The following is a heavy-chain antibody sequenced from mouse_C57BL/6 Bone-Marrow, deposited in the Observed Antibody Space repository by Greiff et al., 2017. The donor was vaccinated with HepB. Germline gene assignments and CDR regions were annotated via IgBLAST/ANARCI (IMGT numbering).Heavy chain of an antibody. CDR1: GYTFTSYW. D-gene: IGHD1-1*01. CDR2: IHPYSGST. Sequence: QVQLQQPGAELVKPGASVKLSCKASGYTFTSYWMHWVKQRPGQGLEWIGMIHPYSGSTNYNEKFKGKATLTVDKSSSTAYMQLSSLTSEDSAVYYCARGHYSTTVVAIDYFDVWGKGTTLTVSS. J-gene: IGHJ2*01. CDR3: ARGHYSTTVVAIDYFDV. V-gene: IGHV1-64*01.